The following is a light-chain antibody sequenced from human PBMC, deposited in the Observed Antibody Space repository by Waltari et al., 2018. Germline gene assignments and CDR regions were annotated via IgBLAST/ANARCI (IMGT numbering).Light chain of an antibody. CDR1: SSDVGGYNL. CDR3: SSYAGSSTFVV. Sequence: QSALTQPASVSGSLGQSITISCTGTSSDVGGYNLVSSYQQHPGKAPKLMIYEGSQRPSGVSNRFSGSKSGNTASLTISGLQAEDEADYYCSSYAGSSTFVVFGGGTKLTVL. CDR2: EGS. V-gene: IGLV2-23*03. J-gene: IGLJ2*01.